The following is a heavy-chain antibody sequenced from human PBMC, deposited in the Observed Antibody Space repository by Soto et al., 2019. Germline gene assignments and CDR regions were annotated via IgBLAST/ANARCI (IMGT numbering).Heavy chain of an antibody. CDR2: ITSNSNYI. V-gene: IGHV3-21*01. J-gene: IGHJ6*02. Sequence: EVQLVESGGGLVKPGGSLRLSCTASGFTFSSYSMNWVRQAPGKGLEWVASITSNSNYIYYPDSVTGRFTVSRDNAKHSLYLQMNSLRAEDTALYYCARPRDYDSGDYYYYYYGMDVWGQGTTVTVSS. D-gene: IGHD3-22*01. CDR3: ARPRDYDSGDYYYYYYGMDV. CDR1: GFTFSSYS.